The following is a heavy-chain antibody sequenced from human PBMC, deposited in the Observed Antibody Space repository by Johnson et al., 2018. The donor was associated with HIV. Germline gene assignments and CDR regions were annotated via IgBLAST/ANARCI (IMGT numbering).Heavy chain of an antibody. CDR3: ARGQWLVPGAFDI. Sequence: QVQLVESGGGLVQPGGSLRLSCAASGFTFRDYYMNWMRPAPGKGLEWISHISSSGTSIFYADSVKGRFTISRDNAKNSLYLQMTSVRDDDTAVYYCARGQWLVPGAFDIWGQGTMVTVSS. D-gene: IGHD6-19*01. CDR2: ISSSGTSI. V-gene: IGHV3-11*04. J-gene: IGHJ3*02. CDR1: GFTFRDYY.